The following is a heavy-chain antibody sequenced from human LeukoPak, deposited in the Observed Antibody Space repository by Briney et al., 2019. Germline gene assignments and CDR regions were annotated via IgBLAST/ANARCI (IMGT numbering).Heavy chain of an antibody. Sequence: SETLSLTCAVYGGSFSGYYWSWIRQPPGKGLEWIGEINHSGSTNYNPSLKSRVTISVDTSKNQFSLKLSSVTAADTAVYYCARASSGIQLWLNWFDPWGQGTLVTVSS. CDR1: GGSFSGYY. D-gene: IGHD5-18*01. CDR2: INHSGST. CDR3: ARASSGIQLWLNWFDP. V-gene: IGHV4-34*01. J-gene: IGHJ5*02.